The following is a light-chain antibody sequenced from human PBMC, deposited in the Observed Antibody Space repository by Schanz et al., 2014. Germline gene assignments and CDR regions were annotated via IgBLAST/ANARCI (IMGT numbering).Light chain of an antibody. J-gene: IGLJ1*01. V-gene: IGLV1-40*01. CDR3: ETWDDSLSARF. Sequence: QSVLTQPPSVSGAPGQRVTISCTGTGSNVGAGSDVNWYQQLPGTAPKLLIYNNTNRPSGVPDRFSGSKSGTSASLVISGLRSEDEADYYCETWDDSLSARFFGTGTKLTVL. CDR1: GSNVGAGSD. CDR2: NNT.